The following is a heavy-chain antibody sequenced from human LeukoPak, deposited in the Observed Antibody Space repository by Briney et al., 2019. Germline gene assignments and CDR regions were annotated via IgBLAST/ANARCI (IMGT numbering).Heavy chain of an antibody. CDR1: GFTFSSYG. D-gene: IGHD6-13*01. CDR3: AKLSTGYSSSWYDY. V-gene: IGHV3-30*18. J-gene: IGHJ4*02. CDR2: ISYDGSNK. Sequence: PGGSLRLSCAASGFTFSSYGMHWVRQAPGKGLEWVAVISYDGSNKYYADSVKGRFTISRDNPKNTLYLQMNSLRAEDTAVYYCAKLSTGYSSSWYDYWGQGTLVTVSS.